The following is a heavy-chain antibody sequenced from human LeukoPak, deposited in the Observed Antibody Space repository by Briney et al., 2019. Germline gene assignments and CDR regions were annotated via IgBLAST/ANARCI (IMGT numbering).Heavy chain of an antibody. CDR2: IWYDGSNK. D-gene: IGHD3-3*01. CDR1: GFTFSSYG. V-gene: IGHV3-33*01. J-gene: IGHJ5*02. CDR3: ARRHYDFWSGYPTFDP. Sequence: GGSLRLSCAASGFTFSSYGMHRVRQAPGKGLEWVAVIWYDGSNKYYADSVKGRFTISRDNSKNTLYLQMNSLRSDDTAVYYCARRHYDFWSGYPTFDPWGQGTLVTVSS.